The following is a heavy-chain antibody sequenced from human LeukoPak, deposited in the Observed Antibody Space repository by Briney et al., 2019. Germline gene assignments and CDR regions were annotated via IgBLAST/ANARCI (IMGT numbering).Heavy chain of an antibody. CDR2: IYYSGST. CDR1: GGSISSSSYY. V-gene: IGHV4-39*01. Sequence: SETLSLTCTVPGGSISSSSYYWGWIRQPPGKGLEWIGSIYYSGSTYYNPSLKSRVTISVDTSKNQFSLKLSSVTAADTAVYYCARHGSQYSRGYSYGYGSVYFDYWGQGTLVTVSS. D-gene: IGHD5-18*01. CDR3: ARHGSQYSRGYSYGYGSVYFDY. J-gene: IGHJ4*02.